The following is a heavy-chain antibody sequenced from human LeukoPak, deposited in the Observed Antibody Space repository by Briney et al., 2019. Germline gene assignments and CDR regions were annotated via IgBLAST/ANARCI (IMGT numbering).Heavy chain of an antibody. CDR2: ISSSGSTI. Sequence: PGGSLRLSCAASGFPFSSYEMNWVRQAPGKGLEWVSYISSSGSTIYYADSVKGRFTISRDNAKNSLYLQMNSLRAEDTAVYYCARDLLLWFGELFSDYYYYGMDVWGQGTTVTVSS. CDR1: GFPFSSYE. CDR3: ARDLLLWFGELFSDYYYYGMDV. D-gene: IGHD3-10*01. J-gene: IGHJ6*02. V-gene: IGHV3-48*03.